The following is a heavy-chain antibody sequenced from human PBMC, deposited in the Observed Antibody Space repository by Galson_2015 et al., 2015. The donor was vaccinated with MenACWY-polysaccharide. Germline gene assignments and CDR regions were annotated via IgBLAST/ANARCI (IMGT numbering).Heavy chain of an antibody. CDR3: ARGRITIGP. D-gene: IGHD3-3*01. V-gene: IGHV3-7*01. J-gene: IGHJ5*02. CDR2: IKQDGSEK. Sequence: SLRLSCAASGFTVSGYWMTWVRQAPGKGLEWVANIKQDGSEKNYVDSVEGQFTISRDNAKNSLYLQMNSLRAEDTAVYYCARGRITIGPWGQGTLVTVSS. CDR1: GFTVSGYW.